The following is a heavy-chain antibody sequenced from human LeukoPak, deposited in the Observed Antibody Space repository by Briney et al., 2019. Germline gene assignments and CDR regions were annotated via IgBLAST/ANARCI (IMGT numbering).Heavy chain of an antibody. CDR3: ARDYCTSTTCPNWFDP. J-gene: IGHJ5*02. CDR2: IYYSGST. D-gene: IGHD2-2*01. Sequence: SETLSLTCTVSGGSISSSSYYWGWIRPPPGKGLEWIGSIYYSGSTYYNPSLKSRVTISVDKSKNHFSLKLNSVTAADTAVYYCARDYCTSTTCPNWFDPWGQGTLVTVSS. V-gene: IGHV4-39*07. CDR1: GGSISSSSYY.